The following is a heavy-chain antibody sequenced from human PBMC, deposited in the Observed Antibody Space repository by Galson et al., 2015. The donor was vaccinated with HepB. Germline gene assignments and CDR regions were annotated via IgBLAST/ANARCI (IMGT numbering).Heavy chain of an antibody. J-gene: IGHJ6*02. CDR2: ISAYNGNT. D-gene: IGHD2-2*01. Sequence: SVKVSCKASGYTFTSYGMSWVRQAPGQGLEWMGWISAYNGNTNYAQQIQGRVTMTTDTSTSTAYMDLRRLRADDTAVYYCARGTPFVPMDVWGQGTTVTVSS. V-gene: IGHV1-18*04. CDR3: ARGTPFVPMDV. CDR1: GYTFTSYG.